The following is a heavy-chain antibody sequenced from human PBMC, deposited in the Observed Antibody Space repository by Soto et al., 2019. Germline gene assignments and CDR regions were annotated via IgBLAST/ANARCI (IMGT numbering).Heavy chain of an antibody. CDR1: GVSITSGDYY. CDR3: ARGVWDI. CDR2: IDYSGNT. D-gene: IGHD2-21*01. Sequence: SETLSLTCTVSGVSITSGDYYWNWIRQPPGKGLEWIGNIDYSGNTYYNPSLKSRVTISLDTSKNQFSLKLSSVTAADTAVYYCARGVWDIWGQGTMVTVSS. J-gene: IGHJ3*02. V-gene: IGHV4-30-4*01.